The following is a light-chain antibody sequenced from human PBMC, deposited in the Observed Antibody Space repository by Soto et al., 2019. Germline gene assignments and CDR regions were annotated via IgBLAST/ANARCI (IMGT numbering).Light chain of an antibody. CDR1: SSNIGAGYD. V-gene: IGLV1-40*01. CDR2: GNS. J-gene: IGLJ3*02. Sequence: QSVLTQPPSVSGPPGQRVTISCTGSSSNIGAGYDVHWYHQHPGTAPKLLIYGNSNRPSGVPDRFSGSKSGTSASLAITGLQAEDEADYYCQSYDSSLSALFGGGTKLTVL. CDR3: QSYDSSLSAL.